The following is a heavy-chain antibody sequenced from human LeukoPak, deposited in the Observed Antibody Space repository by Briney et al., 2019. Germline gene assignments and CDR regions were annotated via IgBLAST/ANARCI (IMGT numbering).Heavy chain of an antibody. Sequence: ASVKVSCKASGYNFISYYMHWVRQAPGQGLEWMGIINPSGGSTSYAQKFQDRVTMTGDTSTSTVYMELSSLKSEDTAVYYCAREDVVLVDAVRYHYYGMDVWGQGTTVAVSS. CDR3: AREDVVLVDAVRYHYYGMDV. CDR1: GYNFISYY. V-gene: IGHV1-46*01. D-gene: IGHD2-8*01. J-gene: IGHJ6*02. CDR2: INPSGGST.